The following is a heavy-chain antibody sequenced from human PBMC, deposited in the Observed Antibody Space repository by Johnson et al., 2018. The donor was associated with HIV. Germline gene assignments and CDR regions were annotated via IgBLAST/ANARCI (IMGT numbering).Heavy chain of an antibody. D-gene: IGHD7-27*01. CDR2: INWNGGST. V-gene: IGHV3-20*04. J-gene: IGHJ3*02. CDR3: ARDPTTQDSRLTGDFGAFDI. CDR1: GFTFDDYD. Sequence: VQLVESGGGLIQPGGSLRLSCAASGFTFDDYDMSWVRQAPGKGLAWVSGINWNGGSTGYADSVKGRFTISSDNAKNSLYLQRNSLRVEDTALYYCARDPTTQDSRLTGDFGAFDIWGQGTMVTVSS.